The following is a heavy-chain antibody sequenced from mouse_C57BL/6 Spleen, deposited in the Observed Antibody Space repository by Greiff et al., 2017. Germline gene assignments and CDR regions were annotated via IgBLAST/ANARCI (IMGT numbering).Heavy chain of an antibody. D-gene: IGHD1-1*01. CDR3: ARSYYYGSSGFAY. CDR1: GYTFTSYW. V-gene: IGHV1-64*01. Sequence: QVQLQQPGAELVKPGASVKLSCKASGYTFTSYWMHWVKQRPGQGLEWIGMIHPNSGSTNYNEKFKSKATLTVDKSSSTAYMQLSSLTSEDSAVYYCARSYYYGSSGFAYWGQGTLVTVSA. CDR2: IHPNSGST. J-gene: IGHJ3*01.